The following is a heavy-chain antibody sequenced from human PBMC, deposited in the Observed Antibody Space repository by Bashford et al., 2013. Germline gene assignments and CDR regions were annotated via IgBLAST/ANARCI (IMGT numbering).Heavy chain of an antibody. D-gene: IGHD5-18*01. CDR2: ISGSGGST. J-gene: IGHJ5*02. CDR1: GFTFSSYA. CDR3: AKDRDMRGGYSYGYSGWFDP. Sequence: HSGGPLRLSCAASGFTFSSYAMSWVRQAPGKGLEWVSAISGSGGSTYYADSVKGRFSISRDNSKNTLYLQMNSLRAEDTALYHCAKDRDMRGGYSYGYSGWFDPWGQGTLVTVSS. V-gene: IGHV3-23*01.